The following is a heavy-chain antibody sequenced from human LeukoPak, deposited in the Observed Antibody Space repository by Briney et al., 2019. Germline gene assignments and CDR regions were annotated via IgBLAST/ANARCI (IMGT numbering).Heavy chain of an antibody. CDR1: GYTFTGYY. Sequence: GASVKVSCKASGYTFTGYYMHWVRQAPGQGLEWMGWINPNSGGTNYAQKFQGRVTMTRDTSISTAYMELSRLRSDDTAVYYCARELWFGELHLDYWGQGTLVTVSS. CDR3: ARELWFGELHLDY. CDR2: INPNSGGT. J-gene: IGHJ4*02. D-gene: IGHD3-10*01. V-gene: IGHV1-2*02.